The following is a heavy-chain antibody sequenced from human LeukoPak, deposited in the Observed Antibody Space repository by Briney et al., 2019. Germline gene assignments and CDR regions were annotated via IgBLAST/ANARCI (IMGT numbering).Heavy chain of an antibody. CDR3: AKTTVTSEEYFYYYMDV. Sequence: GSSVKVSCKTSRYTFTSYGLSCVRQAPGQGLEWMGCIITYNGNTYYSQKLQGRVTMTTDTSTSTAYMELRSLRSDDTAVYYCAKTTVTSEEYFYYYMDVWGKGTTVTVSS. CDR1: RYTFTSYG. V-gene: IGHV1-18*01. CDR2: IITYNGNT. J-gene: IGHJ6*03. D-gene: IGHD4-17*01.